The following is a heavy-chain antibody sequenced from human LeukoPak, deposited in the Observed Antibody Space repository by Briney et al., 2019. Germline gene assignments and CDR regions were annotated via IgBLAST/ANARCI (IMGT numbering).Heavy chain of an antibody. Sequence: SVKVSCKASGYTFTSYGISWVRQAPGQGLEWMGWISAYNGNTNYEQKLQGRVTMTTDTSTSTAYMELRSLRSDDTAVYYCARGPYCSGGTCYSQYFDYWGQGTLVTVP. J-gene: IGHJ4*02. V-gene: IGHV1-18*01. CDR2: ISAYNGNT. CDR3: ARGPYCSGGTCYSQYFDY. D-gene: IGHD2-15*01. CDR1: GYTFTSYG.